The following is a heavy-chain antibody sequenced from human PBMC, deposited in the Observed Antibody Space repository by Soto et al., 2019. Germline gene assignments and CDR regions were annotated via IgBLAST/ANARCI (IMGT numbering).Heavy chain of an antibody. CDR3: ARDPEIYYAMDV. V-gene: IGHV3-11*01. CDR1: GFTFSDYY. CDR2: ISSGGITI. J-gene: IGHJ6*02. Sequence: QVQLVESGGGLVKPGGSLRLSCAASGFTFSDYYMTWIRQAPGKGLEWLSYISSGGITIYYADSVKGRFTVSRDNAKNSMYLQMNNLRVEDTAVYYCARDPEIYYAMDVWGQGTTVTVSS.